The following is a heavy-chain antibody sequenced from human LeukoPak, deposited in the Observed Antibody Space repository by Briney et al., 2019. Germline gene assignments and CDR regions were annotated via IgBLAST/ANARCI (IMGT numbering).Heavy chain of an antibody. J-gene: IGHJ5*02. CDR1: GFTVSSNY. Sequence: GGSLRLSCAASGFTVSSNYMSWVRQAPGKGLEWVSVIYSGGSTYYADSVKGRFTISRDNAKNSLYLQMNSLRPEDTALYYCARDMGGSSQSWGQGTLVTVSS. CDR3: ARDMGGSSQS. CDR2: IYSGGST. D-gene: IGHD6-13*01. V-gene: IGHV3-53*01.